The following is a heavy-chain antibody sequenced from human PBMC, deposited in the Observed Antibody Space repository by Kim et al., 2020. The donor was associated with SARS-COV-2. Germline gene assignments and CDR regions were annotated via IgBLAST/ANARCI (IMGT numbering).Heavy chain of an antibody. CDR1: GYSFTSYW. D-gene: IGHD3-10*01. CDR3: ARDRFGELLFNWFDP. V-gene: IGHV5-10-1*01. J-gene: IGHJ5*02. Sequence: GESLKISCKGSGYSFTSYWISWVRQMPGKGLEWMGRIDPSDSYTNYSPSFQGHVTISADKSISTAYLQWSSLKASDTAMYYCARDRFGELLFNWFDPWGQGTLVTVSS. CDR2: IDPSDSYT.